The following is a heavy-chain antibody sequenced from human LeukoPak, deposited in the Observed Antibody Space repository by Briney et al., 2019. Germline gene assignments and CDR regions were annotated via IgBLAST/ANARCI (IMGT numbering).Heavy chain of an antibody. V-gene: IGHV1-69*13. CDR2: IIPIFGTA. D-gene: IGHD3-10*01. J-gene: IGHJ4*02. Sequence: GASVKVSCKASGRTFSSYAISWVRQAPGQGLEWMGGIIPIFGTANYAQKFQGRVTITADESTSAAYMELSSLRSEDTAVYYCTREHRGGYYFDYWGQGTLVTVSS. CDR1: GRTFSSYA. CDR3: TREHRGGYYFDY.